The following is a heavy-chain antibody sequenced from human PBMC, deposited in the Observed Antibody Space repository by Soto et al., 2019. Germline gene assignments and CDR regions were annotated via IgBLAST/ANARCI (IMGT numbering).Heavy chain of an antibody. CDR1: GGSFSGYY. V-gene: IGHV4-34*01. J-gene: IGHJ6*02. CDR3: ARPGFSYYYYYGMDV. CDR2: TNHSGST. Sequence: PSETLSLTCAVYGGSFSGYYWSWIRQPPGKGLEWIGETNHSGSTNYNPSLKSRVTISVDTSKNQFSLKLSSVTAADTAVYYCARPGFSYYYYYGMDVWGQGTTVTVSS.